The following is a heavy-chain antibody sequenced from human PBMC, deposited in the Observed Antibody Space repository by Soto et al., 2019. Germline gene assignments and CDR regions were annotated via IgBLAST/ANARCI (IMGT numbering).Heavy chain of an antibody. Sequence: SETLSLTCAVYGGSFSGHYWSWIRQPPGKGLEWIGEINHSGSTTYNPSLKSRVAISVDTSKNQFSLKLNSVTAAGTAVYYCARGPSRLLMGDSFAWGQGTLVTVSS. CDR1: GGSFSGHY. CDR2: INHSGST. CDR3: ARGPSRLLMGDSFA. V-gene: IGHV4-34*01. J-gene: IGHJ5*02. D-gene: IGHD2-8*01.